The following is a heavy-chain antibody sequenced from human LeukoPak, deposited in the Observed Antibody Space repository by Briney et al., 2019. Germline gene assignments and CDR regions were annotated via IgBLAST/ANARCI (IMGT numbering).Heavy chain of an antibody. CDR3: ARAYYGSENYYDY. V-gene: IGHV4-39*01. Sequence: SETLSLTCTVSGGSVSSSGSYWGWIRQPPGKGLEWIGSIYYSGTTYYNPSLKSRVTISVDTSKSQFSLKLTSVTAADTALYYCARAYYGSENYYDYWGQGILVTVSS. CDR1: GGSVSSSGSY. J-gene: IGHJ4*02. CDR2: IYYSGTT. D-gene: IGHD3-10*01.